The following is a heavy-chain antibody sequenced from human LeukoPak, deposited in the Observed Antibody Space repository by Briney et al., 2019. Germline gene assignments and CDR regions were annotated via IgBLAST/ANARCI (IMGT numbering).Heavy chain of an antibody. CDR2: ISGGSSFT. J-gene: IGHJ6*03. CDR1: GFSFSSFS. CDR3: AKSRTRYYYYYMDV. V-gene: IGHV3-21*01. Sequence: PGGSLRLSCAASGFSFSSFSMNWVRQAPGKGLEWVSYISGGSSFTYYVDSVKGRFTISRDNAKNSLYLQMNSLRAEDTAVYYCAKSRTRYYYYYMDVWGKGTTVTVSS.